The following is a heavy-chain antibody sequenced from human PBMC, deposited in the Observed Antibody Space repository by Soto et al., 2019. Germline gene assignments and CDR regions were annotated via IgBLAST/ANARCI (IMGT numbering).Heavy chain of an antibody. V-gene: IGHV3-23*01. CDR3: ARRITGKSPYYFDS. CDR1: GFTFSNYD. D-gene: IGHD1-20*01. CDR2: FSDNSDTT. Sequence: GGSLRLSCAASGFTFSNYDMSWVRQAPGKGLEWVSTFSDNSDTTYYADSVKGRFTISRDNSKNTLYLQMSSLRGDDTAVYYCARRITGKSPYYFDSWGQGTLVTVSS. J-gene: IGHJ4*02.